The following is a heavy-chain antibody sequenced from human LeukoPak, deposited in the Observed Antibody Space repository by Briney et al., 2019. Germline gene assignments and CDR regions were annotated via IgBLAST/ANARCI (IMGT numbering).Heavy chain of an antibody. V-gene: IGHV1-2*06. J-gene: IGHJ4*02. D-gene: IGHD3-10*01. CDR3: ARDVGTMVRGVIKAAPGY. Sequence: ASVKVSCKASGYTFTGYYMHWVRQAPGQGLEWMGRINPNSGGTNYAQKFQGRVTMTRDTSISTAYMELSRPRSDDTAVYYCARDVGTMVRGVIKAAPGYWGQGTLVTVSS. CDR2: INPNSGGT. CDR1: GYTFTGYY.